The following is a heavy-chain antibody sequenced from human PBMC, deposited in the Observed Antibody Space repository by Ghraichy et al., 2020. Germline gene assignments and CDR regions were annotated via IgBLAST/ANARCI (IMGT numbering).Heavy chain of an antibody. CDR3: ARDQIGAAEKDYYAMDV. Sequence: ASVKVSCKASGYTFTSYAFSWVRQAPGQGLEWMGWISAYNGDTNYAQKLQGRVTMTTDTSTSTAYMELRSLRSDDTAMYYCARDQIGAAEKDYYAMDVWGQGTTVTVSS. D-gene: IGHD2/OR15-2a*01. V-gene: IGHV1-18*01. CDR2: ISAYNGDT. CDR1: GYTFTSYA. J-gene: IGHJ6*02.